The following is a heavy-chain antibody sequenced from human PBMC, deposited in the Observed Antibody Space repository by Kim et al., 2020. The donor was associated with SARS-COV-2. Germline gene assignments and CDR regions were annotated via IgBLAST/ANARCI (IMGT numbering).Heavy chain of an antibody. CDR2: INHSGST. CDR3: ARGPSPPWIQLWVQEGWFDP. Sequence: SETLSLTCAVYGGSFSGYYWSWIRQPPGKGLEWIAEINHSGSTNYNPSLKSRVTISVDTSKNQFSLKLSSVTAADTAVYYCARGPSPPWIQLWVQEGWFDPRGQGTLVTVSS. D-gene: IGHD5-18*01. V-gene: IGHV4-34*01. CDR1: GGSFSGYY. J-gene: IGHJ5*02.